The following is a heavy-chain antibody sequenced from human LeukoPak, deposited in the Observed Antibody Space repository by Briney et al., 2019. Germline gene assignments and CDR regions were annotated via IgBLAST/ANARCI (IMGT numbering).Heavy chain of an antibody. J-gene: IGHJ6*02. D-gene: IGHD1/OR15-1a*01. CDR2: IYLYGTT. V-gene: IGHV4-4*02. Sequence: KSSGTLSLTCSVSIGSISSSKWWSWVRQSPVKGLEWIGEIYLYGTTNYNPSFTSRVTMSVDRSRNQFSLKLTSVTAADTAVYYCARQKWEQQGRDYYFNGLDVWGPGTTVIVSS. CDR1: IGSISSSKW. CDR3: ARQKWEQQGRDYYFNGLDV.